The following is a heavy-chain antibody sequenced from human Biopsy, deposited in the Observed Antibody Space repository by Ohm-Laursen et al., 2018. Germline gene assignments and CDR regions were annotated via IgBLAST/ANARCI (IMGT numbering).Heavy chain of an antibody. CDR3: AKCMTGGSNYYFHH. Sequence: SLRLSCAASGFTFSSYAMHWVRQAPGQGLERVAAIWYDGSNKNYADSVKGRFTISRDNSKNTLYLQMNSLRGEDTAVYYCAKCMTGGSNYYFHHCGQGTLVTVSS. D-gene: IGHD2-8*01. V-gene: IGHV3-33*06. CDR2: IWYDGSNK. J-gene: IGHJ4*02. CDR1: GFTFSSYA.